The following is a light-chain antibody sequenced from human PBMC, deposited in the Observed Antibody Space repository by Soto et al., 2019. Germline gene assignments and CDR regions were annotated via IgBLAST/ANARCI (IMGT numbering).Light chain of an antibody. CDR2: ETS. Sequence: EIVLTQSPATLSLSPGERATLSCRASQSVGSYLTWYQQKPGQAPRLFIYETSKRATGIPARFSGSGSGTDFNLTIRSLEPADFAVYYCQQRSSWPRTFGRGTKVEIK. CDR3: QQRSSWPRT. CDR1: QSVGSY. V-gene: IGKV3-11*01. J-gene: IGKJ1*01.